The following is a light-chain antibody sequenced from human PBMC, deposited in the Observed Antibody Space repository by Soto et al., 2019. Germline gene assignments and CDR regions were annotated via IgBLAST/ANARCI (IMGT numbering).Light chain of an antibody. CDR3: QYYDSSLSGVV. CDR2: DNS. Sequence: QSVLTQPPSVSGAPGQRVTISCTGSSSNNGAGYDVHWSQQLPVTAPKLLIYDNSNRPSGVPDRFSGSKSGTSASLAITGLQAEDEADDYCQYYDSSLSGVVFGGGPQLTVL. V-gene: IGLV1-40*01. J-gene: IGLJ2*01. CDR1: SSNNGAGYD.